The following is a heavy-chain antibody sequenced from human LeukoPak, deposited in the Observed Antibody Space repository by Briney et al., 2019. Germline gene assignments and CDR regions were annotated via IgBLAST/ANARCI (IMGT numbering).Heavy chain of an antibody. CDR2: ISGSGGST. J-gene: IGHJ4*02. Sequence: AGGSLRLSCAGSGFTFSSYAMSWVRQAPGKGLEWVSAISGSGGSTYYADSVKGRFTISRDNSKNTLYLQMNSLRAEDTAVYYCANFLRDIVATYYWGQGTLVTVSS. CDR1: GFTFSSYA. D-gene: IGHD5-12*01. CDR3: ANFLRDIVATYY. V-gene: IGHV3-23*01.